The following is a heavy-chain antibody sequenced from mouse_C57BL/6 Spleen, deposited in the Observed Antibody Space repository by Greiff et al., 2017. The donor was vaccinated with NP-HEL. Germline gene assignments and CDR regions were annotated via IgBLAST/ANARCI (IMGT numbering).Heavy chain of an antibody. V-gene: IGHV1-66*01. CDR3: ARVFLFLLPYAMDY. CDR1: GYSFTSYY. Sequence: VKLVESGPELVKPGASVKISCKASGYSFTSYYIHWVKQRPGQGLEWIGWIYPGSGNTKYNEKFKGKATITADTSSNTAYLQLSSLTSEDTAVSYCARVFLFLLPYAMDYWGQGTSVTVSS. J-gene: IGHJ4*01. CDR2: IYPGSGNT. D-gene: IGHD1-1*01.